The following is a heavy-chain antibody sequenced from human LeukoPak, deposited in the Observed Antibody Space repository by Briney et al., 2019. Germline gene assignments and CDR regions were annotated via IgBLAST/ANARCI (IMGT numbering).Heavy chain of an antibody. CDR2: MNPNSGNT. Sequence: ASVKVSCKASGYTFTSYDIHWVRQATGQGLEWMGWMNPNSGNTGYAQKFQGRVTMTRNTSISTAYMELSSLRSEDTAVYYCARGRRLTGYYDFDYWGQGTLVTVSS. J-gene: IGHJ4*02. CDR1: GYTFTSYD. D-gene: IGHD3-9*01. V-gene: IGHV1-8*01. CDR3: ARGRRLTGYYDFDY.